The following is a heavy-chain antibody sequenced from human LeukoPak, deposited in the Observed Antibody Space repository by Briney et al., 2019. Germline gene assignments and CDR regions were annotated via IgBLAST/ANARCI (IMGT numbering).Heavy chain of an antibody. CDR1: GFTFNSYT. CDR2: ISSSSYI. D-gene: IGHD6-6*01. J-gene: IGHJ4*02. CDR3: AMEYSSSRYFDY. Sequence: GGSLRLSCAASGFTFNSYTMNWVRQAPGKGLEWVSSISSSSYIYYADSMKGRFTVSRDDAKDSLYLQMNSLRAEDTALYYCAMEYSSSRYFDYWGQGALVTVSS. V-gene: IGHV3-21*01.